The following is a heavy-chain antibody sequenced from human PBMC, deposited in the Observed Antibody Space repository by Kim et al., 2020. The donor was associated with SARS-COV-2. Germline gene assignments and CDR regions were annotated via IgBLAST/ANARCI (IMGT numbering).Heavy chain of an antibody. CDR3: ARGFVDTAMVTIKKWGRYYYYGMDV. J-gene: IGHJ6*02. Sequence: SETLSLTCAVYGGSFSGYYWSWIRQPPGKGLEWIGEINHSGSTNYNPSLKSRVTISVDTSKNQFSLKLSSVTAADTAVYYCARGFVDTAMVTIKKWGRYYYYGMDVWGQGTTVTVSS. D-gene: IGHD5-18*01. CDR1: GGSFSGYY. CDR2: INHSGST. V-gene: IGHV4-34*01.